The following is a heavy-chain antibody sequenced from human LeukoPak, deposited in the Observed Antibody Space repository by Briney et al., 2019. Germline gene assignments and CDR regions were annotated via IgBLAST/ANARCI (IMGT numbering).Heavy chain of an antibody. Sequence: ASVKVSCKASGYTFTGYYMHWVRQAPGQGLEWMGWINPNSGDTNYAQNFQGRVTMTRDTSISTAYMELDRLRFDDTAVYYCARDSGEVPDYWGQGTLVTVSS. CDR2: INPNSGDT. CDR1: GYTFTGYY. CDR3: ARDSGEVPDY. D-gene: IGHD3-10*01. V-gene: IGHV1-2*02. J-gene: IGHJ4*02.